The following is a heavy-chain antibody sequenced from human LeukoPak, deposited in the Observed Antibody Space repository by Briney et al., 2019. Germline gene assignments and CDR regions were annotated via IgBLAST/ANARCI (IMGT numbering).Heavy chain of an antibody. CDR2: ISSDGGST. CDR1: GFTFSTYA. Sequence: GGSLRLSCSASGFTFSTYAMHWVRQAPGEGLEYVSAISSDGGSTYYADSVKGTFTTSRDNSKNTLYLQMSSLRPDDTAVYYCVKWRAAMAPRDYYYGMDVWGQGTTVTVSS. CDR3: VKWRAAMAPRDYYYGMDV. V-gene: IGHV3-64D*09. D-gene: IGHD6-6*01. J-gene: IGHJ6*02.